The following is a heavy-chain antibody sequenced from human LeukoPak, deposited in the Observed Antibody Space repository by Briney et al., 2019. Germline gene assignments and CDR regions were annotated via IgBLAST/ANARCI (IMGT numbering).Heavy chain of an antibody. J-gene: IGHJ4*02. CDR2: INPSGGST. CDR1: GYTFTSYY. CDR3: ASTIIYCSSTSCYTLDY. D-gene: IGHD2-2*02. V-gene: IGHV1-46*03. Sequence: ASVKVSCKASGYTFTSYYMHWVRQAPGQGLEWMGIINPSGGSTSYAQKFQGRVTMTRDTSTSTVYMELISLRSEDTAVYYCASTIIYCSSTSCYTLDYWGQGTLVTVSS.